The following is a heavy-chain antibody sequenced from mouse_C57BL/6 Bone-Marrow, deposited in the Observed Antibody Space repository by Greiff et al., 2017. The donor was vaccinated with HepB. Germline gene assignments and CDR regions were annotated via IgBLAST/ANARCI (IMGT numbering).Heavy chain of an antibody. J-gene: IGHJ2*01. CDR3: AKLDSSGYGDDY. Sequence: EVKVEESGGGLVKPGGSLKLSCAASGFTFSDYGMHWVRQAPEKGLEWVAYISSGSSTIYYADTVKGLFTLSRDNAKNTLFLQMTSLRSEDTAMYYCAKLDSSGYGDDYWGQGTTLTVSS. CDR2: ISSGSSTI. D-gene: IGHD3-2*02. V-gene: IGHV5-17*01. CDR1: GFTFSDYG.